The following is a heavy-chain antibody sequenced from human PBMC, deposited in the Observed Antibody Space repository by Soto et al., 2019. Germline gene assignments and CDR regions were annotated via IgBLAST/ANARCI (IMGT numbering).Heavy chain of an antibody. Sequence: GASVKVSCKASGGTFSSYAISWVRQAPGQGLEWMGGISPNNGTTNYAQKFQGRVTMTTDTSTSTAYMELRSLRSDDTAVYYCARDGVVVAATTKGYYYYYMDVWGKGTTVTVSS. D-gene: IGHD2-15*01. J-gene: IGHJ6*03. CDR1: GGTFSSYA. CDR2: ISPNNGTT. V-gene: IGHV1-18*01. CDR3: ARDGVVVAATTKGYYYYYMDV.